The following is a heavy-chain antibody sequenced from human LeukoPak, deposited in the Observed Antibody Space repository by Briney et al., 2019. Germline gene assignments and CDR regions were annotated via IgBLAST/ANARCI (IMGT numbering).Heavy chain of an antibody. V-gene: IGHV1-8*03. J-gene: IGHJ3*02. D-gene: IGHD5-18*01. CDR3: ARLEIQLWLQGAFDI. CDR2: MNPNSGNT. CDR1: GYTFTSYD. Sequence: ASVKVSCEASGYTFTSYDINWVRQATGQGLEWMGWMNPNSGNTGYAQKFQGRVTITRNTSISTAYLQWSSLKASDTAMYYCARLEIQLWLQGAFDIWGQGTMVTVSS.